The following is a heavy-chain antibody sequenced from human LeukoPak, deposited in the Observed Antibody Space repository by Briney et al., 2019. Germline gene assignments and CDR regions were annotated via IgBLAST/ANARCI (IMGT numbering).Heavy chain of an antibody. V-gene: IGHV3-21*01. CDR1: GFTFSSYS. Sequence: GGSLRLSCAAPGFTFSSYSMNWVRQAPGKGLEWVSSISSSSSYIYYADSVKGRFTISRDNAKNSLYLQMNSLRAEDTAVYYCASYYYDSSGWSAIAAFDIWGQGTMVTVSS. CDR3: ASYYYDSSGWSAIAAFDI. CDR2: ISSSSSYI. J-gene: IGHJ3*02. D-gene: IGHD3-22*01.